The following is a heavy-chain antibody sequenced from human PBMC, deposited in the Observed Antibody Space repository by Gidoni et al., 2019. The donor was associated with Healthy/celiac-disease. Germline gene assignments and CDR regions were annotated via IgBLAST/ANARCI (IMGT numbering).Heavy chain of an antibody. V-gene: IGHV3-73*02. Sequence: EVQLVESGGGLVQPGGSLKLSCAASGFTFRGSAMHWVRQASGKGLEWVGRIRSKANSYATAYAASVKGRFTISRDDSKNTAYLQMNSLKTEDTAVYYCTRHQDAIQLWLTHGMDVWGQGTTVTVSS. J-gene: IGHJ6*02. CDR1: GFTFRGSA. D-gene: IGHD5-18*01. CDR3: TRHQDAIQLWLTHGMDV. CDR2: IRSKANSYAT.